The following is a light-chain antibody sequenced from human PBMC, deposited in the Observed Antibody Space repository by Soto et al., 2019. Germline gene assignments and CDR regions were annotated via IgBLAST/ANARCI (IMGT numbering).Light chain of an antibody. CDR2: DVS. CDR1: SSDIGDYKY. Sequence: QSALTQPVSVSGSPGQSITISCTGSSSDIGDYKYVSWYKQHPGKAPKLMIYDVSNRPSGVSNRFSGSKSGNTASLTISGLQAEDEADYYCSSYTSTNFVIFGGGTKLTVL. V-gene: IGLV2-14*01. J-gene: IGLJ2*01. CDR3: SSYTSTNFVI.